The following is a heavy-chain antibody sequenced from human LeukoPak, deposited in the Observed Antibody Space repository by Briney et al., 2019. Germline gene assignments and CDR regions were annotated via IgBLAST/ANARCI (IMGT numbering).Heavy chain of an antibody. D-gene: IGHD3-16*01. Sequence: ASVKVSCKASGYTFTSYGISWVRQAPGQGLEWMGWISAYNGNTNYAQKLQGRVTMTTDTSTSTAYMELRSLRSDDTAVYYCARDLRGGWYYLGDQDAFDIWGQGTMVTVSS. CDR2: ISAYNGNT. V-gene: IGHV1-18*01. CDR3: ARDLRGGWYYLGDQDAFDI. CDR1: GYTFTSYG. J-gene: IGHJ3*02.